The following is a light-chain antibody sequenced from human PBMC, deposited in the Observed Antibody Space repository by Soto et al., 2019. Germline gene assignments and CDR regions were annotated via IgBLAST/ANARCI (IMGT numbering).Light chain of an antibody. V-gene: IGKV3-15*01. CDR1: QSVSSN. Sequence: EIVMTQSPATLAVSPGERAALSCRASQSVSSNFAWYQQKPGQAPRLLIYGASSRATGTPARFSGSGSGTEFTHTISSLQSEAFAVYYCQQYNNWPYTFGLGTKLE. J-gene: IGKJ2*01. CDR3: QQYNNWPYT. CDR2: GAS.